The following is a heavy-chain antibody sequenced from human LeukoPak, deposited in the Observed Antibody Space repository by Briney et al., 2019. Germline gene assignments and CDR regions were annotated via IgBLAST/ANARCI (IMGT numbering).Heavy chain of an antibody. V-gene: IGHV4-59*08. CDR2: IYYSGST. CDR3: ARHKAGYGITPDAFDI. CDR1: GGSISSYY. D-gene: IGHD6-13*01. Sequence: PSETLSLTCTVSGGSISSYYWSWIRQPPGKGLEWIGYIYYSGSTNYNPSLKSRVTISVDTSKNQFSLKLSSVTAADTAVYYCARHKAGYGITPDAFDIWGQGTMVTVSS. J-gene: IGHJ3*02.